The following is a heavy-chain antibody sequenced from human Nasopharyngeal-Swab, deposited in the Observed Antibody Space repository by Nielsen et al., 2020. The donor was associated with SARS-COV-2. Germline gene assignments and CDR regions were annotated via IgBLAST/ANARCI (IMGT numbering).Heavy chain of an antibody. D-gene: IGHD6-19*01. CDR3: ARVPAVAASRIDY. Sequence: ASVTPSCKASGYTLSNYAMYFVCHPPGQRPAFLSCINAGKGNTIYSQRFQGRVRISRYTSANTVYMELNRLRSEDTAVYYCARVPAVAASRIDYWGQGTLVTVSS. CDR1: GYTLSNYA. J-gene: IGHJ4*02. CDR2: INAGKGNT. V-gene: IGHV1-3*01.